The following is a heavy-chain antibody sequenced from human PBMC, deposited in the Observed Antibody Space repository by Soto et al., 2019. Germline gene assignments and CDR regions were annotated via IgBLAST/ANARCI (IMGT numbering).Heavy chain of an antibody. CDR3: ARFVRDYGENYLDY. V-gene: IGHV4-59*01. Sequence: QVQLQESGPGLVKPSETLSLTCTVSGCSISSYYWSWIRQPPGKGLEWIGYIYYSGSTNYNPSLKSRVTISVDTSKNQFSLKLSSVTAADTAVYYCARFVRDYGENYLDYGGQGPLVTVSS. J-gene: IGHJ4*02. CDR1: GCSISSYY. CDR2: IYYSGST. D-gene: IGHD4-17*01.